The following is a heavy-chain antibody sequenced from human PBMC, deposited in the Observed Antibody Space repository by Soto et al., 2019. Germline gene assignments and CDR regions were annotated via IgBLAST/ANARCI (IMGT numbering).Heavy chain of an antibody. CDR1: GYTFTSYG. D-gene: IGHD6-13*01. J-gene: IGHJ6*02. V-gene: IGHV1-18*01. CDR3: ARETAADGTTSRKYYYGMDV. CDR2: ISAYNGNT. Sequence: QVQLVQSGAEVKKPGASVKVSCKASGYTFTSYGISWVRQAPGQGLEWMGWISAYNGNTNYAQKLQGRVTMTTDTSTSTAYMELRSRRSDDTAVYYCARETAADGTTSRKYYYGMDVWGQGTTVTVSS.